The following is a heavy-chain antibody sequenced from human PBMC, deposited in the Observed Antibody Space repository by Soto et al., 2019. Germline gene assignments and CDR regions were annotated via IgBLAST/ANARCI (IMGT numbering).Heavy chain of an antibody. V-gene: IGHV3-30*18. Sequence: QVQLVVSGGGVVQPGRSLRLSCAASGFTFSSHGMHWVRQAPGKGLEWVAVISYDGSNKYYADSVKGRFTISRDNSKNTLYLQMNILRAEDTAVYYCAKVRLKYYYDSSGFDYWGQGTLVTVSS. CDR2: ISYDGSNK. J-gene: IGHJ4*02. D-gene: IGHD3-22*01. CDR1: GFTFSSHG. CDR3: AKVRLKYYYDSSGFDY.